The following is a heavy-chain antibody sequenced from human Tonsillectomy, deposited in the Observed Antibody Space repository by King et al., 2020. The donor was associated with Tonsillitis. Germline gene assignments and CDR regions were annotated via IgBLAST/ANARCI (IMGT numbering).Heavy chain of an antibody. D-gene: IGHD2-15*01. Sequence: VQLVESGGGLVQPGGSLRLSCAASGFTFSSYAMSWVRQAPGKGLEWVSVISASGGTTYYADSVKGRFTISRDNSKNTLYLQMNSLKAEDTAVYYCAKDGGCRSRHFDYWGQGTLVTVSS. V-gene: IGHV3-23*04. CDR1: GFTFSSYA. CDR3: AKDGGCRSRHFDY. J-gene: IGHJ4*02. CDR2: ISASGGTT.